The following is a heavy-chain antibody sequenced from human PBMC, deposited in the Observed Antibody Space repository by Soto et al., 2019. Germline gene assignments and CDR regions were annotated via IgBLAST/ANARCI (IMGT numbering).Heavy chain of an antibody. J-gene: IGHJ4*02. Sequence: QVQLQQWGAGLLKPSETLSLTCAVYGGSFSGYYWSWIRQPPGKGLEWIGEINHSGNTNYNPSLKSRVTISVDTSKNQFSLKLSSVTAADTAVYYCARHTPLRGYDSSGYYLRRGVDYWGQGTLVTVSS. D-gene: IGHD3-22*01. V-gene: IGHV4-34*01. CDR2: INHSGNT. CDR1: GGSFSGYY. CDR3: ARHTPLRGYDSSGYYLRRGVDY.